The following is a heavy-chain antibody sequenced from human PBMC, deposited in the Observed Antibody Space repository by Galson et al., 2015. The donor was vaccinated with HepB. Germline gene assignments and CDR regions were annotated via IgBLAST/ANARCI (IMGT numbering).Heavy chain of an antibody. CDR2: INHSGST. Sequence: ETLSLTCAVYGGSFSGYYWSWIRQPPGKGLEWIGEINHSGSTNYNPSLKSRVTISVDTSKNQFSLKLSSVTAADTAVYYCARGIRTIAAAGTGGCYFDYWGQGTLVTVSS. D-gene: IGHD6-13*01. J-gene: IGHJ4*02. CDR1: GGSFSGYY. V-gene: IGHV4-34*01. CDR3: ARGIRTIAAAGTGGCYFDY.